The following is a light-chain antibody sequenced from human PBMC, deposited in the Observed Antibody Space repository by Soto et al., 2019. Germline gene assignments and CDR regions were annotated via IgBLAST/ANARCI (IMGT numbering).Light chain of an antibody. V-gene: IGLV1-51*01. Sequence: QSALTQPPSVSAAPGQKVTISCSGSSSNIGDNFVSWYQHFPGTAPKILIYDNDKRPSGIPDRFSGSKSGTSATLAITGLQTGDEADYYCGSWDSSLTYVFGTGTKVTVL. CDR1: SSNIGDNF. CDR2: DND. CDR3: GSWDSSLTYV. J-gene: IGLJ1*01.